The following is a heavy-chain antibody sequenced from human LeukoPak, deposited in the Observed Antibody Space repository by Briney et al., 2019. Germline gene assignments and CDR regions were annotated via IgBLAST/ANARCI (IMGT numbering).Heavy chain of an antibody. V-gene: IGHV1-18*01. Sequence: GASVKVSCKASGYTFTSYGISLVRQARGQGLEWMGWISAYNGNTNYAQKLQGRVTMTTDTSTSTAYMELRSLRSDDTAVYYCAREWALRTPDYWGQGTLVTISS. J-gene: IGHJ4*02. CDR2: ISAYNGNT. CDR1: GYTFTSYG. CDR3: AREWALRTPDY. D-gene: IGHD1-26*01.